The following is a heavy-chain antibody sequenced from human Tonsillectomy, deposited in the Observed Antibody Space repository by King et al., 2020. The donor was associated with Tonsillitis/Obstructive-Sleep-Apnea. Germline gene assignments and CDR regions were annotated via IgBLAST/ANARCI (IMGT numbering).Heavy chain of an antibody. Sequence: QLVQSGAEVKKPGKSLKISCKGSGYYFSSYWIAWVRQMPGKGLEWMGIIYPGDSDTRYSPSFQGQVTISADKSISTAYLQWSSLKASDTAMYYCARKGETAMAPYYFDYWGQGTLVTVSS. J-gene: IGHJ4*02. CDR2: IYPGDSDT. D-gene: IGHD5-18*01. CDR3: ARKGETAMAPYYFDY. CDR1: GYYFSSYW. V-gene: IGHV5-51*01.